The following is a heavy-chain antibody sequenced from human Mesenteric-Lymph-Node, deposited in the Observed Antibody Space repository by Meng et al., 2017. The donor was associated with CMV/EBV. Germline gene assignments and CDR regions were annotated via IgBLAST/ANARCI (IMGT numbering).Heavy chain of an antibody. V-gene: IGHV2-5*02. J-gene: IGHJ4*02. CDR3: AHTSDDYVWGSYHAFDY. D-gene: IGHD3-16*02. CDR1: SRSTSGVG. CDR2: IYWDDDK. Sequence: SRSTSGVGVGWIRQPPGKALQWLALIYWDDDKRYSPSLKSRLTITKDTSKNQVVLTMTNMDPVDTATYYCAHTSDDYVWGSYHAFDYWGQGTLVTVSS.